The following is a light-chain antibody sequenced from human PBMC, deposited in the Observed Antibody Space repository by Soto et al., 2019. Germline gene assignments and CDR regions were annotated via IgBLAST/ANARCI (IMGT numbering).Light chain of an antibody. J-gene: IGKJ2*01. Sequence: DIQLTQSPSTLSASVGDRVALTCRASQSLNTRLAWYQQRPGKAPKLLIYDASTLESGVPSRFSGGGSGTEFTLTINNLQPDDLATYICQQRSNWPPKYTFGQGTKLEIK. CDR1: QSLNTR. CDR2: DAS. CDR3: QQRSNWPPKYT. V-gene: IGKV1-5*01.